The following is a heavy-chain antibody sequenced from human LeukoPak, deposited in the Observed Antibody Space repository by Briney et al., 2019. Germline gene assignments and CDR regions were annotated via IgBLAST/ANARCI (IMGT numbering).Heavy chain of an antibody. CDR2: IYGGGST. D-gene: IGHD3-10*01. J-gene: IGHJ6*03. CDR3: ARAYGSGSYYNYYYYMDV. Sequence: PGGSLRLSCAASGFTVSSNYMSWVRQAPGKGLEWVSVIYGGGSTYYADSVKGRFTISRDNSKNTLYLQMNSLRAEDTAVYYCARAYGSGSYYNYYYYMDVWGKGTTVTISS. V-gene: IGHV3-66*01. CDR1: GFTVSSNY.